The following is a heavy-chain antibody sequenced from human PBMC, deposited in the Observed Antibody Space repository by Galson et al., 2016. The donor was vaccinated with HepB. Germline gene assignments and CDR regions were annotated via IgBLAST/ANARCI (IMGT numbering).Heavy chain of an antibody. V-gene: IGHV1-69*06. J-gene: IGHJ4*02. CDR2: IIPIFGTA. CDR1: GGPFSSYA. Sequence: SVKVSCKASGGPFSSYAFSWVRQAPGQGLEWMGGIIPIFGTANYAQKFQGRVTITADKSTKTAYMELSSLRSEDSAIYYCARSEYSSSFDYWGQGTLVTVSS. D-gene: IGHD6-6*01. CDR3: ARSEYSSSFDY.